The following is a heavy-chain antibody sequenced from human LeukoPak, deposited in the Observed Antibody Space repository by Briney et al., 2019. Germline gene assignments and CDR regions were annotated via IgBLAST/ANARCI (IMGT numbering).Heavy chain of an antibody. D-gene: IGHD4-17*01. CDR1: GYIFTSYW. CDR3: ARHSDYGPQPFDY. CDR2: IHPGDSDP. Sequence: GESLKISCRASGYIFTSYWLGWVRQTPDKGLEWVGIIHPGDSDPRYSPSFQGQVTISADKSISTAYLQWSSLKASDTAMYYCARHSDYGPQPFDYWGQGTLVTVSS. V-gene: IGHV5-51*01. J-gene: IGHJ4*02.